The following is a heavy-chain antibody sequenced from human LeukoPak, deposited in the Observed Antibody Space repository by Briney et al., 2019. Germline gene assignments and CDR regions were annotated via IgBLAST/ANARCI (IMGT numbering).Heavy chain of an antibody. V-gene: IGHV3-11*04. J-gene: IGHJ6*03. D-gene: IGHD3-10*01. CDR2: VSSGSSTI. CDR1: GFTFSDYY. CDR3: ARESGELLRFGELPLSYYYYYMDV. Sequence: GGSLRLSCAASGFTFSDYYMSWIRQAPGKALEWVSYVSSGSSTIYYADSVKGRFTVSRDNGKRSLYLHMNSLRAEDTAMYYCARESGELLRFGELPLSYYYYYMDVWGKGTTVTVSS.